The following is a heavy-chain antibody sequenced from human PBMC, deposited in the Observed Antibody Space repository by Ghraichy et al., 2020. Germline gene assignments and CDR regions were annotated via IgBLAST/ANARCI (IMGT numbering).Heavy chain of an antibody. CDR2: IYIDESSA. CDR3: ARDEDTAMVPIYY. D-gene: IGHD5-18*01. Sequence: GGSLRLSCAASGFTFTDYWMLWVRQAPGKGLVWVARIYIDESSATYADSVKGRFTISRDNTKNTLYLQMNSLRAEDTAVYYCARDEDTAMVPIYYWGKGTLVTVSS. V-gene: IGHV3-74*01. J-gene: IGHJ4*02. CDR1: GFTFTDYW.